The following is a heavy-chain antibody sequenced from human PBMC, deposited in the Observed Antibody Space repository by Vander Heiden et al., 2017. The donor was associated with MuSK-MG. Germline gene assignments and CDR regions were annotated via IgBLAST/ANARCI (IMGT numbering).Heavy chain of an antibody. V-gene: IGHV4-30-4*01. Sequence: QVQLQESGPVLVKPSQTLSLTCTVSGGSIDIGDHYWRWIRQPPGKGLEWIGYIYYNANTYYTPSLNIRVAIEIDTSKNQFSLKLTSGTAADTAVYSCARDNVAVGALLAHWHGMDVWGHGTTGIVSS. D-gene: IGHD3-10*01. J-gene: IGHJ6*02. CDR3: ARDNVAVGALLAHWHGMDV. CDR2: IYYNANT. CDR1: GGSIDIGDHY.